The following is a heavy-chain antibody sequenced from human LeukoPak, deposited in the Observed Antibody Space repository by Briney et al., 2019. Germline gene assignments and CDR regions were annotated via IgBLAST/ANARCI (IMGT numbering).Heavy chain of an antibody. D-gene: IGHD5-18*01. CDR2: ISSSSTI. CDR3: ARDPDTYGPYYYYGMDV. CDR1: GFAFSGYS. Sequence: SGGSLRLSCAASGFAFSGYSMNWVRQAPGKGLEWVSFISSSSTIYYADSVKGRFTISRDNAKNSLYLQMTSLRDEDAAVYYCARDPDTYGPYYYYGMDVWGQGTTVTVSS. V-gene: IGHV3-48*02. J-gene: IGHJ6*02.